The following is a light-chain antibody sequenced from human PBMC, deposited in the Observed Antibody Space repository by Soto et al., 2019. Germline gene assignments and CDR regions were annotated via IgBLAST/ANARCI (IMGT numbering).Light chain of an antibody. CDR3: QQRSNWPLT. CDR2: DAS. CDR1: QSVSSY. Sequence: EIVLTQSPATLSLSPGERATLSCRASQSVSSYLAWYQQKPGQAPRLLIYDASKRATGIPARFSGSGSGTDFTRTISSLEPEDVVVYYCQQRSNWPLTFGGGTKVETK. V-gene: IGKV3-11*01. J-gene: IGKJ4*01.